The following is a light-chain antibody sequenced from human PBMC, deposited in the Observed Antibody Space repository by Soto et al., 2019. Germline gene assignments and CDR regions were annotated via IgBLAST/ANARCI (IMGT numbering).Light chain of an antibody. J-gene: IGKJ1*01. CDR2: KAS. CDR3: QHYNSYSEA. Sequence: DIQMTHSASTLSGSLGDRVTTTCGASQTISSWLAWYQQKKGKAPKLLIYKASTLKSGVPSRFSGSGYGTEFNLTISSLQPDDFATYYCQHYNSYSEAFGQGTKVDIK. V-gene: IGKV1-5*03. CDR1: QTISSW.